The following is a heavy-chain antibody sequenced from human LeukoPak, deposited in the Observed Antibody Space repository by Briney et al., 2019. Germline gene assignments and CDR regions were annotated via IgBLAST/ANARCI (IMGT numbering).Heavy chain of an antibody. V-gene: IGHV1-69*04. CDR3: ARGLAYCGGDCHFDY. CDR1: GGTFSSYA. Sequence: SVKVSRKASGGTFSSYAISWVRQAPGQGLEWMGRIIPILGIANYAQKFQGRVTITADKSTSTAYMELSSLRSEDTAVYYCARGLAYCGGDCHFDYWGQGTLVTVSS. CDR2: IIPILGIA. D-gene: IGHD2-21*02. J-gene: IGHJ4*02.